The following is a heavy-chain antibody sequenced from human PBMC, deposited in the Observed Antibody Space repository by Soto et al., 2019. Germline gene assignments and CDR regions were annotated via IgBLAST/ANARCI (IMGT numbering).Heavy chain of an antibody. CDR2: IIPIFGTA. J-gene: IGHJ6*02. V-gene: IGHV1-69*12. Sequence: QVQLVQSGAEVKKPGSSVKVSCKASGGTFSSYAISWVRQAPGQGLEWMGGIIPIFGTAHYAQKFQGRVTITADESTSTAYMELSSLRSEDTAVYYCARAGGATSYYYYYGMDVWGQGTTVTVSS. CDR3: ARAGGATSYYYYYGMDV. D-gene: IGHD3-16*01. CDR1: GGTFSSYA.